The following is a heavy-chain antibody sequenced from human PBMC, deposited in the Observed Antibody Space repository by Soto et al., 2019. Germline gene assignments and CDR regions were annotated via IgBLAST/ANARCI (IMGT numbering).Heavy chain of an antibody. J-gene: IGHJ3*02. Sequence: GGSLRLSCAASGFTVSSNYMNWVRQDPGKGLEWVSVIYSDDRTYYADSVKGRFTISRDNSKNTVYLQLNSLRAEDTAVYYCTRERFLEWLVGVRFWAFDNWGQGTMVTVSS. CDR3: TRERFLEWLVGVRFWAFDN. CDR1: GFTVSSNY. CDR2: IYSDDRT. D-gene: IGHD3-3*01. V-gene: IGHV3-53*01.